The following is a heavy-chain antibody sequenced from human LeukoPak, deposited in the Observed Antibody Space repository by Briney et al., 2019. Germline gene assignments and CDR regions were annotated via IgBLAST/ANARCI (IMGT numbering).Heavy chain of an antibody. J-gene: IGHJ4*02. CDR1: GLSFSNYW. CDR3: ASAYTYVRLGDH. CDR2: TNLHGSAV. Sequence: PGGSLRLSCEVSGLSFSNYWMHWVRQAPGKGLVWVARTNLHGSAVDYADSVKGRFIISRDNAKNTLFLQMNSLRVEDTAVYYCASAYTYVRLGDHWGQGTLVTVSS. D-gene: IGHD3-16*01. V-gene: IGHV3-74*01.